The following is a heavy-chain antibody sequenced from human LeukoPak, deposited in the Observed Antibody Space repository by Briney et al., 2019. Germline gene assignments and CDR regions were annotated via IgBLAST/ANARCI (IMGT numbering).Heavy chain of an antibody. CDR3: ARSSSSWLYFDY. CDR2: IYYSGST. Sequence: SETLSLTCTVSGGSISSSSYYWGWIRQPPGKGLEWIGSIYYSGSTYYSPSLKSRVTISVDTSKTQFSLKLSSVTAADTVVYYCARSSSSWLYFDYWGQGTLVTVSS. D-gene: IGHD6-13*01. J-gene: IGHJ4*02. CDR1: GGSISSSSYY. V-gene: IGHV4-39*01.